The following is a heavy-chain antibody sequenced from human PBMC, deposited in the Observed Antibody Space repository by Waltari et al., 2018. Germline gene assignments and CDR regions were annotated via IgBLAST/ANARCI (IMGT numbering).Heavy chain of an antibody. CDR2: IRADGAT. D-gene: IGHD3-9*01. CDR1: GFTVSTSY. Sequence: HVVESGGGLVQPGGSLRLSCAASGFTVSTSYMSWVRQAPGRGRGWLTGIRADGATDDADAVKGRFTISRDNSENTLYLQMSNLRGEDTAVYHCARDPGYSSGNVEFDPWGQGTLVTVSS. CDR3: ARDPGYSSGNVEFDP. J-gene: IGHJ5*02. V-gene: IGHV3-66*01.